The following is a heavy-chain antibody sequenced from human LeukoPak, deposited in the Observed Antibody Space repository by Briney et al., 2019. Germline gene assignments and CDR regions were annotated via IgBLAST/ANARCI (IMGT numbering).Heavy chain of an antibody. CDR1: GGSISNYY. CDR2: IYYSGST. Sequence: SETLSLTCTVSGGSISNYYWSWIRQPPGKGLEWIGYIYYSGSTNYNPSLKSRVTISVDTSRDQFSLKLSSVTAADTAVYYCARDLAVLGYFHFDYWGQGTLVTVSS. D-gene: IGHD3-22*01. V-gene: IGHV4-59*12. CDR3: ARDLAVLGYFHFDY. J-gene: IGHJ4*02.